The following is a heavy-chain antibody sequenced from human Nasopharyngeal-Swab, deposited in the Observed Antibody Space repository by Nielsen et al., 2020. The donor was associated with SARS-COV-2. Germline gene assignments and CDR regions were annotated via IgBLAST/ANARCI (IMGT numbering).Heavy chain of an antibody. CDR3: ARPQGFYDSGTYYFHFDY. V-gene: IGHV5-51*01. CDR1: GYSFSGYW. D-gene: IGHD3-22*01. CDR2: IYPADSDT. J-gene: IGHJ4*01. Sequence: GRSLRLSCKTSGYSFSGYWIGWVRQMPGKGLEWMGIIYPADSDTKYSPSFQGQVTISADKSISTAYLQWSSLKASDTAIYYCARPQGFYDSGTYYFHFDYWGHGTLVTVSS.